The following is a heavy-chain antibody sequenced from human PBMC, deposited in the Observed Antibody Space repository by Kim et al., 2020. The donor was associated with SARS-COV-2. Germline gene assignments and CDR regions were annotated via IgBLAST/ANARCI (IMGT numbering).Heavy chain of an antibody. J-gene: IGHJ3*02. CDR3: AGVTYYYGSGSYTAAFDI. CDR1: GGSISSSNW. CDR2: IYHSGST. V-gene: IGHV4-4*02. D-gene: IGHD3-10*01. Sequence: SETLSLTCAVSGGSISSSNWWSWVRQPPGKGLEWIGEIYHSGSTNYNPSLKSRVTISVDKSKNQFSLKLSSVTAADTAVYYCAGVTYYYGSGSYTAAFDIWGQGTMVTVSS.